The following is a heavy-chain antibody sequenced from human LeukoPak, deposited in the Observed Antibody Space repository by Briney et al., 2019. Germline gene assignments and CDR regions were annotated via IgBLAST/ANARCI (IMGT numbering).Heavy chain of an antibody. D-gene: IGHD6-19*01. CDR2: INPNSGGT. CDR1: EYTFTGYY. J-gene: IGHJ4*02. Sequence: ASVKVSCKASEYTFTGYYMHWVRQAPGQGLEWMGWINPNSGGTNYAQKFQGRVTMTRDTSISTAYMELSRLRSDDTAVYYCARSSGWYEFFDYWGQGTLVTVSS. V-gene: IGHV1-2*02. CDR3: ARSSGWYEFFDY.